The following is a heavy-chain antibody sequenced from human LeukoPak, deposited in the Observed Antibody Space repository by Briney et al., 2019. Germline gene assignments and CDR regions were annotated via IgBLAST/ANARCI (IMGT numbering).Heavy chain of an antibody. CDR1: GFTFSSYE. D-gene: IGHD2-2*01. Sequence: GGSLRLSCAASGFTFSSYEMNWVRQAPGKGLEWVSCISTSGSTTYYADSVKGRFTISRDNAKNSLFLQMNTLTVEDTAVYYCARGAMHVFDYWGQGTPVTVSS. CDR2: ISTSGSTT. V-gene: IGHV3-48*03. J-gene: IGHJ4*02. CDR3: ARGAMHVFDY.